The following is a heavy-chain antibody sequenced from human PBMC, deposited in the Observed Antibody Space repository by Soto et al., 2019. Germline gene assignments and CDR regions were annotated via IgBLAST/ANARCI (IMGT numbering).Heavy chain of an antibody. Sequence: SETLSLTCTVSGASISGFYWSWIRKSAGKGLEWIGRIYATGTTDYNPSLKSRVMMSVDTSKKQFSLKLRSVTTADTAVYYCVRDGTKTLREWFDPWGQGISVTVSS. CDR2: IYATGTT. D-gene: IGHD1-1*01. J-gene: IGHJ5*02. V-gene: IGHV4-4*07. CDR1: GASISGFY. CDR3: VRDGTKTLREWFDP.